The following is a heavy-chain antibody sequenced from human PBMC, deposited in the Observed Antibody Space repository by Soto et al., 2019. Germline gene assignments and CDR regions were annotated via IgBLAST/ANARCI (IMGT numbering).Heavy chain of an antibody. D-gene: IGHD1-26*01. V-gene: IGHV1-18*01. J-gene: IGHJ4*02. CDR2: ISAYNGNT. CDR1: GYTFTSYG. Sequence: ASVKVSCKASGYTFTSYGISWVRQAPGQGLEWMGWISAYNGNTNYAQKLQGRVTMTTDTSTSTAYMELRSLRSDDTAVYYCAAAGAIVGATGYYFDYWGQGTLVTVSS. CDR3: AAAGAIVGATGYYFDY.